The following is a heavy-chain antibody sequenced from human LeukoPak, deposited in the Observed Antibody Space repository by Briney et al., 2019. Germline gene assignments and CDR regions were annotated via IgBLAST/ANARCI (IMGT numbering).Heavy chain of an antibody. J-gene: IGHJ4*02. D-gene: IGHD2-21*01. CDR1: GINLNRYG. V-gene: IGHV3-30*02. CDR2: IRYGGSNK. CDR3: ATSDCGGDCYTDY. Sequence: GALRLSCAASGINLNRYGMHWVRQAPGKGLGGVAFIRYGGSNKYYADSVKGRFTISRDNSKNTLYLQMNSLRAEDTAVYYCATSDCGGDCYTDYWGQGTLVTVSS.